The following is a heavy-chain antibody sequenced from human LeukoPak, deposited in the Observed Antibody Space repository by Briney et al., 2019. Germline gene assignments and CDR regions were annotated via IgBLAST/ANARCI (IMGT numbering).Heavy chain of an antibody. V-gene: IGHV3-30-3*01. CDR3: ARGWSVEPAAIDY. CDR1: GFTFSSYA. J-gene: IGHJ4*02. D-gene: IGHD2-2*02. CDR2: ISYDGSNK. Sequence: PGGSLRLSCAASGFTFSSYAMHWVRQAPGKGLEWVAVISYDGSNKYYADSVKGRFTISRDNSKNTLYLQMNSLRAEDTAVYYCARGWSVEPAAIDYWGQGTLVTVSS.